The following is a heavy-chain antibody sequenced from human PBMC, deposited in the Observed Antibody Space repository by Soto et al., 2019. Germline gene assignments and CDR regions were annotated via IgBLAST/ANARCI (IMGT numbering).Heavy chain of an antibody. Sequence: GGSLRLSCAASGFTFSSYAMSWVRQAPGKGLERVSAISGSGGSTYYADSVKGRFTISRDNSKNTLYLQMNSLRAEDTAVYYCAKDRGDIVVVPAAISAFDIWGQGTMVTVSS. CDR1: GFTFSSYA. CDR3: AKDRGDIVVVPAAISAFDI. D-gene: IGHD2-2*02. CDR2: ISGSGGST. V-gene: IGHV3-23*01. J-gene: IGHJ3*02.